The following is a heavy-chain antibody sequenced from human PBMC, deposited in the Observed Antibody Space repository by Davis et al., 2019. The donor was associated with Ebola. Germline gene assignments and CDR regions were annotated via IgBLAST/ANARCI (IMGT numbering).Heavy chain of an antibody. D-gene: IGHD6-6*01. Sequence: GESLKISCAASGFTFSSYSMNWVRQAPGKGLEWVSYISSSSSTIYYADSVKGRFTISRDNSKNTLYLQMNSLRAEDTAVYYCARVRSRSSSLRLDYYGMDVWGQGTTVTVSS. CDR2: ISSSSSTI. V-gene: IGHV3-48*01. CDR3: ARVRSRSSSLRLDYYGMDV. J-gene: IGHJ6*02. CDR1: GFTFSSYS.